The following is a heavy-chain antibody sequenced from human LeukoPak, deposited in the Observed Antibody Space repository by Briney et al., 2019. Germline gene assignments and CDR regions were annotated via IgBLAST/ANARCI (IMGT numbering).Heavy chain of an antibody. CDR1: GFIFSNYA. D-gene: IGHD3-10*01. CDR3: AKGGSLYYYGSGSPN. CDR2: ISGSAGNT. V-gene: IGHV3-23*01. J-gene: IGHJ4*02. Sequence: GGSLRLSCAASGFIFSNYAMTWVRQAPGKGLECVSVISGSAGNTYYADSVKGRFTISRDNSKNTLYLQMNSLRAEDTAVYYCAKGGSLYYYGSGSPNWGQGTLVTVSS.